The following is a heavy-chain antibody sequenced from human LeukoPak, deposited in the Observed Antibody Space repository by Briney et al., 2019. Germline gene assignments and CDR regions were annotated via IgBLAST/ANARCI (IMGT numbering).Heavy chain of an antibody. J-gene: IGHJ4*02. CDR1: GGSISSSSYY. CDR2: IYYSGST. Sequence: SETLSLTCTVSGGSISSSSYYWGWIRQPPGKGLEWIGSIYYSGSTYYNPSLKSRVTISVDTSKNQFSLKLSSVTAEDTAVYYCARDRWGYSYGGDWGQGTLVTVSS. D-gene: IGHD5-18*01. V-gene: IGHV4-39*02. CDR3: ARDRWGYSYGGD.